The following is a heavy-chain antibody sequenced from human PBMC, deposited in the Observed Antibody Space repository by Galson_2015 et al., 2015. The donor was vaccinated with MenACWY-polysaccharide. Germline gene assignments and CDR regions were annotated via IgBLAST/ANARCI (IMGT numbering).Heavy chain of an antibody. CDR3: ARAPYASAFDY. J-gene: IGHJ4*01. V-gene: IGHV1-3*04. D-gene: IGHD2-2*01. CDR2: INIGLGYT. CDR1: GYTFTSFA. Sequence: SVKVSCKASGYTFTSFAMHWVRQAPGQRLEWLGKINIGLGYTKYSQKFQGRVTLTRDTSATTAYMELSNLRSEDTGVYFCARAPYASAFDYWGHGTLITVSS.